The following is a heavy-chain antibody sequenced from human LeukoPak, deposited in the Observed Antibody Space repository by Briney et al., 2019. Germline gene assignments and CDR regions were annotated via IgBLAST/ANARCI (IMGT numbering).Heavy chain of an antibody. CDR3: ARDFGRGYCSTTSCFVPWFDP. D-gene: IGHD2-2*01. V-gene: IGHV3-33*01. CDR2: LWYDGVIQ. J-gene: IGHJ5*02. Sequence: GGSLRLSCVVSGFSFSTYGMHWVRQAPGKELEWVALLWYDGVIQYYPDSVKGRFTISRDSSTNTVYLQMDSLRVEDTAVYYCARDFGRGYCSTTSCFVPWFDPWGQGTLVTVSS. CDR1: GFSFSTYG.